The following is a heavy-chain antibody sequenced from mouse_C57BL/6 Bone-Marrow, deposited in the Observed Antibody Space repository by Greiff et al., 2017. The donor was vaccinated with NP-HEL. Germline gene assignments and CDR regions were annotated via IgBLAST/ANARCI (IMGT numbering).Heavy chain of an antibody. CDR3: ARTPYWGYFDV. V-gene: IGHV1-18*01. Sequence: EVQLQQSGPELVKPGASVKIPCKASGYTFTDYNMDWVKQSHGKSLEWIGDINPNNGGTIYNQKFKGKATLTVDKSSSTAYMELRSLTSEDTAVYYCARTPYWGYFDVWGTGTTVTVSS. D-gene: IGHD4-1*01. J-gene: IGHJ1*03. CDR2: INPNNGGT. CDR1: GYTFTDYN.